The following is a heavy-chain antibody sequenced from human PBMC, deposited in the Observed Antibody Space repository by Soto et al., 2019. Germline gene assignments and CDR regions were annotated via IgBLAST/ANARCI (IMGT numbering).Heavy chain of an antibody. J-gene: IGHJ3*02. V-gene: IGHV1-24*01. CDR1: GYTFTSYY. D-gene: IGHD6-13*01. CDR3: ATSSRIYSSSWPTDAFDI. CDR2: FDPEDGET. Sequence: ASVKVSCKASGYTFTSYYMHWVRQAPGQGLEWMGGFDPEDGETIYAQKFQGRVTMTEDTSTDTAYMELSSLRSEDTAVYYCATSSRIYSSSWPTDAFDIWGQGTMVTVSS.